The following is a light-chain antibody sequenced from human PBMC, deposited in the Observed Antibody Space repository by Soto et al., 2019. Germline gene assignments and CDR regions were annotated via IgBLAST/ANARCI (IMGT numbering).Light chain of an antibody. V-gene: IGKV1-9*01. CDR1: QGIRSF. CDR3: QQLNSYPRT. J-gene: IGKJ1*01. Sequence: DIQLTQSPSFLSASVGDRVTITCRASQGIRSFLAWYQQKPGKAPKLLIYAASTLQSGVPSRFSGSGSGTEFALKISSLQPEDVSTYYCQQLNSYPRTFGQGTKVEIK. CDR2: AAS.